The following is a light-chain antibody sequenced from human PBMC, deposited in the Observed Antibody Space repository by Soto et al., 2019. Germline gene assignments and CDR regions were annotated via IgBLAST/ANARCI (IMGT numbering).Light chain of an antibody. V-gene: IGLV2-14*03. CDR1: SSDVGNYIY. Sequence: QSVLTQPASVAGSPGQSITLSCTGTSSDVGNYIYVSWYQHHPHKAPKLMIYDVSNRPSGVSDRFSGSKSGNTASLTISGLQAEDEADYYCTSYTTSSTLIFGGGTKLTVL. CDR3: TSYTTSSTLI. CDR2: DVS. J-gene: IGLJ2*01.